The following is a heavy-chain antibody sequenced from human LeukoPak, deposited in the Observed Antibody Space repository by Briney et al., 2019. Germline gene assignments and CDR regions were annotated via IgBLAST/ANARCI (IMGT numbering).Heavy chain of an antibody. V-gene: IGHV1-69*13. D-gene: IGHD3-9*01. Sequence: GASVKVSCKASGGTFSSYAISWVRQAPGQGLEWMGGIIPIFGTANYAQKFQGRVTITADESTSTAYMELSSLRSEDTAVYYCARALRYFNWFDPWGQGTLVTVSS. CDR2: IIPIFGTA. J-gene: IGHJ5*02. CDR1: GGTFSSYA. CDR3: ARALRYFNWFDP.